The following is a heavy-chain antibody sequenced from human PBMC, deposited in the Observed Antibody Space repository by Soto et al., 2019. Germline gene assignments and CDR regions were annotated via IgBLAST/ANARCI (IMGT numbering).Heavy chain of an antibody. CDR2: INPSGGST. D-gene: IGHD7-27*01. J-gene: IGHJ4*02. CDR1: GYIFTNYY. Sequence: QVQLVQSGAEVKNPGASVKLSCKASGYIFTNYYIHWVRQAPGQGLEWMAIINPSGGSTNYAQKFQGRVTLASDTFTNTVYMELSSLRSEDTAIYYCARDLTSGDYWGQGTLVTVSS. V-gene: IGHV1-46*01. CDR3: ARDLTSGDY.